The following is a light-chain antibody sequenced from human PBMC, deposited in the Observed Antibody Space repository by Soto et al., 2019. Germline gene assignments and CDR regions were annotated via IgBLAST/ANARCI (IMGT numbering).Light chain of an antibody. CDR3: CSYAGSSDV. V-gene: IGLV2-11*01. J-gene: IGLJ1*01. Sequence: ALTQPRSVAGSPGQSVTISCTGTSSDVGGYNYVSWYQQHPGKAPKLTIYDVSKRPSGVPVRFSGSNSGNTASLTISGLQAEDEADYYCCSYAGSSDVIGTGTKVTV. CDR2: DVS. CDR1: SSDVGGYNY.